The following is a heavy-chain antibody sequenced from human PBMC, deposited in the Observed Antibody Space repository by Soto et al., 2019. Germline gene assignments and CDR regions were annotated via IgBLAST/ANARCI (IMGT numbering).Heavy chain of an antibody. Sequence: GESLKISCEGSGYSFTSYWIGWVRQMPGKGPEWMGIIYPGNSNTRYSPSFQGQVTISVDKSISTAYLQWSSLKASDTATYYCARRRIAASGWDVWGQGTKVTVSS. CDR1: GYSFTSYW. CDR2: IYPGNSNT. CDR3: ARRRIAASGWDV. D-gene: IGHD6-13*01. V-gene: IGHV5-51*01. J-gene: IGHJ6*02.